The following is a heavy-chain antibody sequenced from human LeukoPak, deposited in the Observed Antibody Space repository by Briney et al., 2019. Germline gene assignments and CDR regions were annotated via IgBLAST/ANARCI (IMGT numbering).Heavy chain of an antibody. CDR2: MNPNSGNT. V-gene: IGHV1-8*01. Sequence: PGASVKVSCKASGYTFTSYDINWVRQATGQGLEWMGWMNPNSGNTGYPQKFQGRVTMTRNTSISTAYMDLSSLRSEATAVYYCARATGRGYSYGRETNYWGQGTLVTVSS. CDR1: GYTFTSYD. J-gene: IGHJ4*02. CDR3: ARATGRGYSYGRETNY. D-gene: IGHD5-18*01.